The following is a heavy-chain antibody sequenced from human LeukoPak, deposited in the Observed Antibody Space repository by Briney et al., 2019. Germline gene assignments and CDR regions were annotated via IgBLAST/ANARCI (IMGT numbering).Heavy chain of an antibody. CDR2: ISGGGGST. CDR3: AKELIPAARWMVQYYYGMDV. Sequence: PGGSLRLSCAASGFTFSSYAMSWVRQAPGKGLEWVSAISGGGGSTYYADSVKGRFTISRDNSKNTLYLQMNSLRAEDTAVYYCAKELIPAARWMVQYYYGMDVWGQGTTVTVSS. D-gene: IGHD2-2*01. CDR1: GFTFSSYA. V-gene: IGHV3-23*01. J-gene: IGHJ6*02.